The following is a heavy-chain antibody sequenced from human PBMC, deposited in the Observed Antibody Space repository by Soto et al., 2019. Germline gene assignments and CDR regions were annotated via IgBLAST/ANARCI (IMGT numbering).Heavy chain of an antibody. V-gene: IGHV3-30*18. D-gene: IGHD3-10*01. CDR2: ISYHGSLQ. Sequence: QVQLVESGGGVVQPGRSLGLSCEASGFTFSSYGMHWVRQAPGRGLEWVAVISYHGSLQYYADSVRGRFTISRDNSKNTLYLHMHGLTAEATAVYYCAKELAEGITTSSFYDYWGQGTLVTVSS. J-gene: IGHJ4*02. CDR3: AKELAEGITTSSFYDY. CDR1: GFTFSSYG.